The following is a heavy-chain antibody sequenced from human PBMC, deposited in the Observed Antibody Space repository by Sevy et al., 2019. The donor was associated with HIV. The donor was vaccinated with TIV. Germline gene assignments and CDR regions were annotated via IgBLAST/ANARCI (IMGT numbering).Heavy chain of an antibody. Sequence: GGSLRLSCAASGFTFSSYAMTWVRQAPGKGQDWVSSMTGSGSITYYGDSVKGRFTISRDNSKNTLYLQMNNLRVEDTALYYCAKDGLHSGDFEYFQDWGQGTLVTVSS. J-gene: IGHJ1*01. CDR1: GFTFSSYA. V-gene: IGHV3-23*01. D-gene: IGHD2-21*02. CDR2: MTGSGSIT. CDR3: AKDGLHSGDFEYFQD.